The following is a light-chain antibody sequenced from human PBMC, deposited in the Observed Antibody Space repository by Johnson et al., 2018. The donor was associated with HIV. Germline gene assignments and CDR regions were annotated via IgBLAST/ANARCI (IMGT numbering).Light chain of an antibody. J-gene: IGLJ1*01. Sequence: QSVLTQPPSVSAAPGQRVNISCSGHSSNIENYFVSWYQQLPGAAPRLIIYEEYKRPSGIPDQLSGSTSGTSATLDITGLQNGDEAYYSCGTWDSSLRTGFFGTGTKVTVL. CDR1: SSNIENYF. CDR3: GTWDSSLRTGF. CDR2: EEY. V-gene: IGLV1-51*02.